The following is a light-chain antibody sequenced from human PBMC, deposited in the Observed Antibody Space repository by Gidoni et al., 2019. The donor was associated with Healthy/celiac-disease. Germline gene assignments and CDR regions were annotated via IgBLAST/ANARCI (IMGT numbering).Light chain of an antibody. V-gene: IGKV3-20*01. CDR3: QQYGSSPPIT. CDR2: DAS. CDR1: QSVSSSY. Sequence: EIVLTQFPGTLSLSPGERATPSCRASQSVSSSYLAWYQQKPGPAPSHLIYDASSRATGIPDRFSGSGSGTDFTLTISRLEPEDVSVYYCQQYGSSPPITFGQGTRLEIK. J-gene: IGKJ5*01.